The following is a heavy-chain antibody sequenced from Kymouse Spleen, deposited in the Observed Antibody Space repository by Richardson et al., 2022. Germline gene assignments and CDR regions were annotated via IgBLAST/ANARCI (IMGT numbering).Heavy chain of an antibody. J-gene: IGHJ2*01. Sequence: QLQLQESGPGLVKPSETLSLTCTVSGGSISSSSYYWGWIRQPPGKGLEWIGSIYYSGSTYYNPSLKSRVTISVDTSKNQFSLKLSSVTAADTAVYYCARCYGSGSYPYWYFDLWGRGTLVTVSS. CDR3: ARCYGSGSYPYWYFDL. CDR1: GGSISSSSYY. D-gene: IGHD3-10*01. CDR2: IYYSGST. V-gene: IGHV4-39*01.